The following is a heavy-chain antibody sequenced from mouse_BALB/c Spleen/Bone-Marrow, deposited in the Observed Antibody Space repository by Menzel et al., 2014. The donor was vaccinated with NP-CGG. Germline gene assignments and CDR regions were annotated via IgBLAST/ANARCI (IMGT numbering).Heavy chain of an antibody. D-gene: IGHD2-1*01. Sequence: EVHLVESGGGLVQPGGSLKLSCAASGFTFSSYGMSWVRRTPDKRLELVATINSNGGSTYYPDSVKGRFTISRDTAKNTLYLQMSSLKSEETAMYYCVRGNYGNYVDYFDFWGQGTTLTVSS. CDR3: VRGNYGNYVDYFDF. V-gene: IGHV5-6-3*01. CDR2: INSNGGST. J-gene: IGHJ2*01. CDR1: GFTFSSYG.